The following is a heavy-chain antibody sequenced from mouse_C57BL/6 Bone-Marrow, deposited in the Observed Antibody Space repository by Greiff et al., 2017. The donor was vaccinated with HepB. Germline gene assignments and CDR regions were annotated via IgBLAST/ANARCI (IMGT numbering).Heavy chain of an antibody. J-gene: IGHJ1*03. CDR1: GFTFSNYW. CDR3: TEGYYGSSPHWYFDV. CDR2: IRLKSDNYAT. D-gene: IGHD1-1*01. Sequence: EVKVEESGGGLVQPGGSMKLSCVASGFTFSNYWMNWVRQSPEKGLEWVAQIRLKSDNYATHYAESVKGRFTISRDDSKSSVYLQMNHLRAEDTGIYYCTEGYYGSSPHWYFDVWGTGTTVTVSS. V-gene: IGHV6-3*01.